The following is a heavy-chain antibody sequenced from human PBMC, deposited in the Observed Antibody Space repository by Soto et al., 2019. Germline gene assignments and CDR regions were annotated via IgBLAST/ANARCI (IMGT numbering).Heavy chain of an antibody. V-gene: IGHV4-31*03. J-gene: IGHJ5*02. Sequence: SETLSLTCTVSGGSISSGGYYWSWIRQHPGKGLEWIGYIYYSGSTYYNPSLKSRVTISVDTSKNQFSLKLSSVTAADTAVYYCARDLRDQLLSGWFDPWGQGTLVTVSS. CDR1: GGSISSGGYY. D-gene: IGHD2-2*01. CDR3: ARDLRDQLLSGWFDP. CDR2: IYYSGST.